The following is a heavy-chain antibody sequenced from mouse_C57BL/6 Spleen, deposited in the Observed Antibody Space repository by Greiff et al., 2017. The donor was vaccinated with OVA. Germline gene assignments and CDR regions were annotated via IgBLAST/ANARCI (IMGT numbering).Heavy chain of an antibody. CDR3: ARGTAQAPYYFDY. V-gene: IGHV5-17*01. Sequence: EVMLVASGGGLVKPGGSLKLSCAASGFTFSDYGMHWVRQAPEKGLEWVAYISSGSSTIYYADTVKGRFTISRDNAKKTLYRQMTSLRSEDPAMYYCARGTAQAPYYFDYWGQGTTLTVSS. J-gene: IGHJ2*01. CDR2: ISSGSSTI. CDR1: GFTFSDYG. D-gene: IGHD3-2*02.